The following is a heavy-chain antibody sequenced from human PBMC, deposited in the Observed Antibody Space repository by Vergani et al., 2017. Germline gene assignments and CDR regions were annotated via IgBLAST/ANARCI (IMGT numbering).Heavy chain of an antibody. D-gene: IGHD3-9*01. V-gene: IGHV2-5*01. CDR2: MYWNDDK. CDR1: GFSVSTGIMG. CDR3: VHRLGYFDWDGAFDV. Sequence: QITLKESGPTVVRPTQTLTLTCTFSGFSVSTGIMGVGWVRQPPGKALEWLALMYWNDDKRYSPSLKNRLTITKDTSKNEVILTMATMDPVDTATYYCVHRLGYFDWDGAFDVWGPGTMVTVSS. J-gene: IGHJ3*01.